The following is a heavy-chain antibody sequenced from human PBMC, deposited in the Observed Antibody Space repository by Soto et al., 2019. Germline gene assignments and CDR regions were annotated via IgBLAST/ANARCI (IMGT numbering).Heavy chain of an antibody. V-gene: IGHV1-2*02. Sequence: GASVKVSCKTSEYSFGDYYLHWVRQAPEQGLEWMGWINLNDGGTNSPRKFQGRLTMTRDKSITTVYMELSRLRSGDTAVYFCVRDAPSHQSIFDLWGPGTLVTVS. J-gene: IGHJ4*02. CDR2: INLNDGGT. D-gene: IGHD2-2*01. CDR3: VRDAPSHQSIFDL. CDR1: EYSFGDYY.